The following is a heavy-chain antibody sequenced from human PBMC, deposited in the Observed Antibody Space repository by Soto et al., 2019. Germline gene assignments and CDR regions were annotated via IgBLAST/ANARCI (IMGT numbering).Heavy chain of an antibody. CDR3: ARSQGSSTSLQIYYYYYYGMDV. J-gene: IGHJ6*02. CDR1: GGTFSSYA. CDR2: IIPISGTA. D-gene: IGHD2-2*01. Sequence: QVQLVQSGAEVKKPGSSVKVSCKASGGTFSSYAISWVRQAPGQGLEWMGGIIPISGTANYAQKFQGRVTITVDESTCTAYRELSSLRCEDTAVYYCARSQGSSTSLQIYYYYYYGMDVWGQGTTVTVSS. V-gene: IGHV1-69*01.